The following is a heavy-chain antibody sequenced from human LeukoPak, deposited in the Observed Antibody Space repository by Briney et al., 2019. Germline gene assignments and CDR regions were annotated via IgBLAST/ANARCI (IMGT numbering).Heavy chain of an antibody. CDR3: ARRWSYYVDY. V-gene: IGHV1-8*03. CDR2: MNPNSANT. Sequence: ASVKVSCKASGYTFTSYDINWVRQATGQGLEWMGWMNPNSANTGYEQKFQGRVTITRNTSISTAYMELSSLRSEDTAVYYCARRWSYYVDYWGQGTLVTVSS. D-gene: IGHD4-23*01. CDR1: GYTFTSYD. J-gene: IGHJ4*02.